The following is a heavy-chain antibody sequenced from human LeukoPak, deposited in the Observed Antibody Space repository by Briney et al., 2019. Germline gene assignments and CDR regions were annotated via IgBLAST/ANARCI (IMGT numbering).Heavy chain of an antibody. CDR3: AKDQALSLSSSRALDY. Sequence: GGSLRLSCAASGFTFSSYGFHWVRQAPGKGLEWVSAISSSGGSPYYADSVNGWFTISRDNSKNTLYLQMNSLRAEDTALYYCAKDQALSLSSSRALDYWGQGTLVTVSS. CDR1: GFTFSSYG. J-gene: IGHJ4*02. D-gene: IGHD6-19*01. CDR2: ISSSGGSP. V-gene: IGHV3-23*01.